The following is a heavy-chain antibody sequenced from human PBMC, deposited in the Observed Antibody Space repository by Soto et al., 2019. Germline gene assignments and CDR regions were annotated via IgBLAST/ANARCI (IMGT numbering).Heavy chain of an antibody. CDR3: AREGGYDPLCYCYYGMDV. D-gene: IGHD5-12*01. J-gene: IGHJ6*02. Sequence: ESGGGVVQPGRSLRLSCAASGFTFSSYAMHWVRQAPGKGLEWVAVISYDGSNKYYADSVKGRFTISRDNSKNTLYLQMNSLRAEDTAVYYCAREGGYDPLCYCYYGMDVWGQGTTVTVSS. CDR2: ISYDGSNK. V-gene: IGHV3-30-3*01. CDR1: GFTFSSYA.